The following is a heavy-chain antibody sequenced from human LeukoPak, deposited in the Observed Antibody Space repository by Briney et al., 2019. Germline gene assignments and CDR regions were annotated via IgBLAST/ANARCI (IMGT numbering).Heavy chain of an antibody. V-gene: IGHV4-34*01. J-gene: IGHJ5*02. CDR3: ARGPVRSSSGRWFDP. CDR2: INHSGST. D-gene: IGHD6-6*01. Sequence: PSETLSLTCAVYGGSFSGYYWSWIRQPPGKGLEWIGEINHSGSTNYNPSLESRVTISVDTSKNQFSLKLSSVTAADTAVYYCARGPVRSSSGRWFDPWGQGTLVTVSS. CDR1: GGSFSGYY.